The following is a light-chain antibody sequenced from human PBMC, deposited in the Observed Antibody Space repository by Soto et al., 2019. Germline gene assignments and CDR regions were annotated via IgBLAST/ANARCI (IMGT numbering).Light chain of an antibody. J-gene: IGKJ1*01. CDR2: KAS. CDR3: QHYNSYSEA. V-gene: IGKV1-5*03. Sequence: DIQVTESRYSVSASVGDRVTITGLASQGISSWLAWYQQKPGKAPKLLIYKASTLKSGVPSRFSGSGSGTEFTLTISCLQPDDFATYFCQHYNSYSEAFGQGTKVDIK. CDR1: QGISSW.